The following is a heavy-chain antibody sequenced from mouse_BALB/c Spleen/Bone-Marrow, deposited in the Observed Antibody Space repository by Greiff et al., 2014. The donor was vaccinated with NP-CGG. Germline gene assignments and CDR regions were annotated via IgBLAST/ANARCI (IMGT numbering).Heavy chain of an antibody. Sequence: VQLKESGGGLVQPGGSLKLSCAASGFDFSRYWMSWVRQAPGKGLEWIGEINPDSSTLNYTASRKDKFIISRDNAKNTLYLQMSKVRSEDTARYYCARLSYYGRFAYWGQGTLVTVSA. CDR1: GFDFSRYW. D-gene: IGHD1-1*01. CDR2: INPDSSTL. CDR3: ARLSYYGRFAY. V-gene: IGHV4-1*02. J-gene: IGHJ3*01.